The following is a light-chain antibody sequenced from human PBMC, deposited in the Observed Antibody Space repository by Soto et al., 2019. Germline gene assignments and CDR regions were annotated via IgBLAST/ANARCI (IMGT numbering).Light chain of an antibody. V-gene: IGLV2-11*01. CDR1: SSDVGGYNY. Sequence: QSALTQPRSESGSPGQSVTISCTGTSSDVGGYNYVSWYQQHPGKAPKCIIYDVSKRPSGVPDRFSGSKSGSTASLTVSGLQTEDEADYYCNSYVAGSNVFGTGTKVTVL. CDR3: NSYVAGSNV. J-gene: IGLJ1*01. CDR2: DVS.